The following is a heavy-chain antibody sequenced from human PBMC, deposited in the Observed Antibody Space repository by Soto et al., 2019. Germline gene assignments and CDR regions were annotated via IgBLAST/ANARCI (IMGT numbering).Heavy chain of an antibody. Sequence: SETLSLTCTVSGGSISSGDYYWSWIRQPPGKGLEWIGYIYYSGSTYYNPSLKSRVTISVDTSKNQFSLKLSSVTAADTAVYYCARAKYGGNSRYYYGMDVWGQGTTVTVSS. D-gene: IGHD2-21*02. J-gene: IGHJ6*02. CDR1: GGSISSGDYY. CDR3: ARAKYGGNSRYYYGMDV. V-gene: IGHV4-30-4*01. CDR2: IYYSGST.